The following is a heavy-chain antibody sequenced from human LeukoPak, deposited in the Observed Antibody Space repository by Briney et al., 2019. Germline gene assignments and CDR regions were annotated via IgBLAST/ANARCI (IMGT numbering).Heavy chain of an antibody. D-gene: IGHD6-19*01. CDR3: ESVVTVAGSDAFDI. V-gene: IGHV1-69*05. CDR1: GGTFSSYA. CDR2: IIPIFGTA. Sequence: SVKVSCKASGGTFSSYAISWVRQAPGQGLEWMGGIIPIFGTANYAQKFQGRDTITTDEPTSTAYMELSSLRSEDTAVFYCESVVTVAGSDAFDIGAQGTMVTVSS. J-gene: IGHJ3*02.